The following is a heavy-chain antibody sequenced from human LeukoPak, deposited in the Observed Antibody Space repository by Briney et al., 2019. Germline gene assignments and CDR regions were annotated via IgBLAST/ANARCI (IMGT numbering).Heavy chain of an antibody. Sequence: SETLSLTCTVSGGSISSSSYYWGWIRQPPGKGLEWIGSIYYSGSTYYNPSLESRVTISVDTSKNQFSLKLSSVTAADTAVYYCARGSYYPFDYWGQGTLVTVSS. CDR2: IYYSGST. CDR3: ARGSYYPFDY. D-gene: IGHD1-26*01. CDR1: GGSISSSSYY. V-gene: IGHV4-39*01. J-gene: IGHJ4*02.